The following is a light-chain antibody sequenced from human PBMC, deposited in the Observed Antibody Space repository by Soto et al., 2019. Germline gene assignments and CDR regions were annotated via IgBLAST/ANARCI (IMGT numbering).Light chain of an antibody. Sequence: DIQMTQSPSSLSASMGDRVSITCRASQSIDTDLKWYQQKPGKAPKLLIYGASTLQGGVPSRFSGSVSGTEFTLTISSLQPGDLATYFCQQTYSTPWTFGPGTKVDI. J-gene: IGKJ1*01. V-gene: IGKV1-39*01. CDR3: QQTYSTPWT. CDR1: QSIDTD. CDR2: GAS.